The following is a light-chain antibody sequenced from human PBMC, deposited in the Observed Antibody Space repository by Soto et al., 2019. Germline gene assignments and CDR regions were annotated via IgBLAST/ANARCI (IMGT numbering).Light chain of an antibody. CDR2: STS. CDR1: QTLASNF. Sequence: DIVLTQFPGTLSLSPGETATLSCRASQTLASNFLVWYQQKPGQAPRLLISSTSRRATGIPDRFSGSGSGTDFTLTISSLQPEDFATYYCLQDYNYPQTFGQGTKVEIK. V-gene: IGKV3D-7*01. J-gene: IGKJ1*01. CDR3: LQDYNYPQT.